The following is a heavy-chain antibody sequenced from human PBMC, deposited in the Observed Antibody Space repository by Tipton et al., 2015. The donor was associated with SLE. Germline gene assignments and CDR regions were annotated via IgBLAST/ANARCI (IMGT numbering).Heavy chain of an antibody. V-gene: IGHV1-18*04. D-gene: IGHD2-15*01. CDR3: ARQYCSGGSCYSGWFDP. CDR1: GYTFTSYG. J-gene: IGHJ5*02. Sequence: QLVQSGAEVKKPGASVKVSCKASGYTFTSYGISWVRQAPGQGLEWMGWISAYNGNTNYAQKLQGRVTMTTDTSTSTAYMELRSLRSDDTAVYYCARQYCSGGSCYSGWFDPWGQGILVTVSS. CDR2: ISAYNGNT.